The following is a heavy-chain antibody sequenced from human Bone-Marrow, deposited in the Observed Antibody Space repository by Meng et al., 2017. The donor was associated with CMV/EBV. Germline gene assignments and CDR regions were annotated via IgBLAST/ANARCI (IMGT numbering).Heavy chain of an antibody. Sequence: ASVKVSCKASGHTFTGYYMHWARQAPGQGLEWMGWITPNIGGTNYTQKFQGRVTMTRDTSINRAYMKLSSVTAADTAVYYCARASGGSGYSPPFDPWGQGTLVTVSS. V-gene: IGHV1-2*02. J-gene: IGHJ5*02. CDR2: ITPNIGGT. CDR3: ARASGGSGYSPPFDP. CDR1: GHTFTGYY. D-gene: IGHD3-3*01.